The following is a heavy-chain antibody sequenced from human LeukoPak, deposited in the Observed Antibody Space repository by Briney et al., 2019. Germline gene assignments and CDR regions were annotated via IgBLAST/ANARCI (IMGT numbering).Heavy chain of an antibody. Sequence: ASVKVSCKVSGYTLTELSMHWVRQAPGKGLEWMGGFDPEDGGTIYAQKFQGRVTMTEDTSTDTAYMELSSLRSEDTAVYYCATVRGWELLIHAFDIWGQGTMATVSS. D-gene: IGHD1-26*01. CDR1: GYTLTELS. CDR3: ATVRGWELLIHAFDI. V-gene: IGHV1-24*01. J-gene: IGHJ3*02. CDR2: FDPEDGGT.